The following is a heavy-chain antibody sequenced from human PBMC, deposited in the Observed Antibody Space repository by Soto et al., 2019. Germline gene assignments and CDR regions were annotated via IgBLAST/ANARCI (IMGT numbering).Heavy chain of an antibody. CDR2: IWHDGSDK. Sequence: QEHLVESGGGVVQPGKSLRLSCVASGIAFSRYGMHWVRQAPGKGLEWLALIWHDGSDKYYADSVKGRFTISGDNSQNTVFLEMNSLRVEDTSVYYCVRDSSGSIEYFQRWGQGTLVTVSS. CDR3: VRDSSGSIEYFQR. CDR1: GIAFSRYG. D-gene: IGHD3-22*01. V-gene: IGHV3-33*01. J-gene: IGHJ1*01.